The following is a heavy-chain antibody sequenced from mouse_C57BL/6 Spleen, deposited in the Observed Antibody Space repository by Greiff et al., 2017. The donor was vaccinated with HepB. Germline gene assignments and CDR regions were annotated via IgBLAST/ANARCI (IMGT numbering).Heavy chain of an antibody. J-gene: IGHJ4*01. CDR2: INPNNGGT. V-gene: IGHV1-22*01. D-gene: IGHD2-4*01. CDR1: GYTFTDYN. CDR3: SYDYEFYYAMDY. Sequence: EVQLQESGPELVKPGASVKMSCKASGYTFTDYNMHWVKQSHGKSLEWIGYINPNNGGTSYNQKFKGKATLTVNKSSSTAYMELRSLTSEDSAVYYCSYDYEFYYAMDYWGQGTSVTVSS.